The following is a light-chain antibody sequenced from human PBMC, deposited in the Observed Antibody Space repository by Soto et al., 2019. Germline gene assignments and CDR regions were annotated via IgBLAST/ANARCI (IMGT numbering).Light chain of an antibody. CDR2: GNS. CDR3: HSYDSSLSGLL. J-gene: IGLJ2*01. Sequence: QSVLTQPPSVSGAPGQRVNISCTGSSSNIGAGYDVHWYQQLPGTAPKLLIYGNSNRPSGVPDRFSGSKSGTSASLAITGLQAEDEADYYCHSYDSSLSGLLFGGGTKVTVL. V-gene: IGLV1-40*01. CDR1: SSNIGAGYD.